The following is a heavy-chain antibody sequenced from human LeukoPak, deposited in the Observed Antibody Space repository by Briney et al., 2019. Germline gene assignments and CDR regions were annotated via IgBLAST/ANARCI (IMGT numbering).Heavy chain of an antibody. CDR3: ARATYGSGSYYVVNFDY. Sequence: PETLSLTCTVSADSIRNFYWNWIRQSPGKGLEWIGYIYQSGNTNYNPSLKSRLTMSIDTSKNQFSLNLSSVTAADTAVYYCARATYGSGSYYVVNFDYWGQGALVTVSS. V-gene: IGHV4-59*01. CDR2: IYQSGNT. D-gene: IGHD3-10*01. J-gene: IGHJ4*02. CDR1: ADSIRNFY.